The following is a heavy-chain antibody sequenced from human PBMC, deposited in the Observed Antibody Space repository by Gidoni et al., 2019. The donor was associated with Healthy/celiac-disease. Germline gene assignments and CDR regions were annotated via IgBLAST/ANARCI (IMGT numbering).Heavy chain of an antibody. V-gene: IGHV3-23*01. CDR2: ISGSGGST. J-gene: IGHJ6*03. Sequence: EVQLLESGGGLVQPGGSLRLSCAASGFTFSSYSMSWVRQAPGKGLEWVSAISGSGGSTYYADSVKGRFTISRDNSKNTLYLQMNSLRAEDTAVYYCAKGNRGRPHVHYYYYYMDVWGKGTTVTVSS. D-gene: IGHD1-26*01. CDR1: GFTFSSYS. CDR3: AKGNRGRPHVHYYYYYMDV.